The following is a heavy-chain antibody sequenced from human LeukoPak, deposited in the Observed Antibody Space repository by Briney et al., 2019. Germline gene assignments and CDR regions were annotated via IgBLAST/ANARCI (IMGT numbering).Heavy chain of an antibody. CDR3: ARTSSGWSGDAFDI. Sequence: PSETLSLTCTVSGGSISIGDYYWSWIRQPPGKGLEWIVYIYYSGSTYYNPSLKSRVTISVDTSKNQFSLKLSSVTAADTAVYYCARTSSGWSGDAFDIWGQGTLVTVSS. V-gene: IGHV4-30-4*08. D-gene: IGHD6-19*01. CDR2: IYYSGST. J-gene: IGHJ3*02. CDR1: GGSISIGDYY.